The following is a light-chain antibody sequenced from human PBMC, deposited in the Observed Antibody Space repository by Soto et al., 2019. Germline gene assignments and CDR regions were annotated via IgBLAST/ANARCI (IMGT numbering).Light chain of an antibody. CDR3: QQYNNWPPDRT. Sequence: EIVMTQSPATLSVSPGERATLSCRASQSVGGNLAWYQQKPGQAPRLLIYGASTRATGIPARFSGSGSGTEFTLTISSLQAEDFAIYCCQQYNNWPPDRTFGQGTKVEIK. V-gene: IGKV3-15*01. CDR2: GAS. J-gene: IGKJ1*01. CDR1: QSVGGN.